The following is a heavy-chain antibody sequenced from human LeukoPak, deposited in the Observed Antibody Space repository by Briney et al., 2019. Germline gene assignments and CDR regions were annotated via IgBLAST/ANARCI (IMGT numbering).Heavy chain of an antibody. Sequence: GGSLRLSCAASGFTFSSYGMHWVRQAPGKGLEWVAFIRYDGSNKYYADSVKGRFTISRDNSKNTLYLQMNSLRAEDTAVYYRAKGMGYYGSGSYSNDYYYYMDVWGKGTTVTVSS. CDR2: IRYDGSNK. D-gene: IGHD3-10*01. J-gene: IGHJ6*03. CDR3: AKGMGYYGSGSYSNDYYYYMDV. V-gene: IGHV3-30*02. CDR1: GFTFSSYG.